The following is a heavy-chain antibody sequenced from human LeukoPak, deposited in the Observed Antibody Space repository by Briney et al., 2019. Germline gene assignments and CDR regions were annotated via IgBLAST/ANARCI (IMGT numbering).Heavy chain of an antibody. J-gene: IGHJ4*02. CDR2: IYPSGDST. CDR3: AKDVVPDSGWDLDY. CDR1: GFPFSTYS. V-gene: IGHV3-23*01. Sequence: HLGGVLRLPCAASGFPFSTYSMTWVRQGPGKGLEWVASIYPSGDSTFYADSVKGRFTISRDNSNNTLYLQMSSLRTEDTAIYYCAKDVVPDSGWDLDYWGQGTLVTVSS. D-gene: IGHD6-19*01.